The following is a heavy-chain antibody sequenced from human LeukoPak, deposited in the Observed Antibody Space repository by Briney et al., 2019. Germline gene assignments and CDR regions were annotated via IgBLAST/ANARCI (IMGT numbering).Heavy chain of an antibody. CDR2: IKPDGSET. CDR3: SRGRKWLQPLDY. Sequence: GGSLRLSCAASGFTFSSYAMTWVRQAPGKGLEWVANIKPDGSETNYVDSVKGRFTISRDNAKNSLYLEMNSLRAEDTALYYCSRGRKWLQPLDYWGQGTLVTVSS. D-gene: IGHD5-24*01. CDR1: GFTFSSYA. V-gene: IGHV3-7*01. J-gene: IGHJ4*02.